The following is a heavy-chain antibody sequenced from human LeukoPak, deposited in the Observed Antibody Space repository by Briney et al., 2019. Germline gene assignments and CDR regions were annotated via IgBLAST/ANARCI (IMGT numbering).Heavy chain of an antibody. CDR1: GFTFSSYS. Sequence: GGSLRLSCAASGFTFSSYSMDWVRQAPGKGLEWVSSISSSSSYIYYADSVKGRFTISRDNAKNSLYLQMNSLRAEDTAVYYCARDYYDSSGYTPTEYWGQGTLVTVSS. D-gene: IGHD3-22*01. V-gene: IGHV3-21*01. CDR3: ARDYYDSSGYTPTEY. CDR2: ISSSSSYI. J-gene: IGHJ4*02.